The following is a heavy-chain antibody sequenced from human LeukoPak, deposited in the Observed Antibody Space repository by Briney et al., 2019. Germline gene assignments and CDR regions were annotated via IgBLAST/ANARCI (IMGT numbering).Heavy chain of an antibody. J-gene: IGHJ4*02. Sequence: GGSLRLSCAASGFTFDYYAMHWVRQAPGKGLEWVSGISWNSVTTGYADSVKGRFTISRDNAKNSLFLQMNSLRVEDTAFYYCVRSVSGWYGAYDSWGQGTLVTVSS. V-gene: IGHV3-9*01. CDR2: ISWNSVTT. CDR3: VRSVSGWYGAYDS. D-gene: IGHD6-19*01. CDR1: GFTFDYYA.